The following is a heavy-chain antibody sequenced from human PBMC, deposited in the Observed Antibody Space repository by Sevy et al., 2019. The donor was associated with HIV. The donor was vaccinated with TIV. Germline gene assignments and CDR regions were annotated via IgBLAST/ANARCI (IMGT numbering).Heavy chain of an antibody. D-gene: IGHD2-15*01. CDR1: GFTFSTYA. J-gene: IGHJ6*02. Sequence: GGSLRLSCAASGFTFSTYAMYWVRQAPGKGLEWVSSISRSGRSTYSADSVEGRFTISRDNFKNTLYLQLSSLRVDDTAVYYCAKGYCDGGSCPRDYYYYGMDVWGQRTTVTVSS. CDR3: AKGYCDGGSCPRDYYYYGMDV. CDR2: ISRSGRST. V-gene: IGHV3-23*01.